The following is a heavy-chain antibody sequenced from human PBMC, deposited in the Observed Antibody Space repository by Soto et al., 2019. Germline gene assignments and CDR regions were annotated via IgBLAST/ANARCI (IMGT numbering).Heavy chain of an antibody. CDR2: ISSSSSYI. J-gene: IGHJ4*02. CDR3: ARDNSMVRGVISY. D-gene: IGHD3-10*01. V-gene: IGHV3-21*01. Sequence: EVQLVESGGGLVKPGGSLRLSCAASGFTFSSYSMNWVRQAPGKGLEWVSSISSSSSYIYYADSVKGRFTISRDNAKNSLYLQMNSLRAEDTAVYYCARDNSMVRGVISYWGQGTLVTVSS. CDR1: GFTFSSYS.